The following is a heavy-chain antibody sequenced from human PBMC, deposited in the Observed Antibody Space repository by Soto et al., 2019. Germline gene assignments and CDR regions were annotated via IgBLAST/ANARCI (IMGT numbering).Heavy chain of an antibody. CDR1: GFTFSSYG. V-gene: IGHV3-33*01. J-gene: IGHJ1*01. CDR3: ARAGDSGSYFQH. CDR2: IWYDGSNK. Sequence: QVQLVESGGGVVQPGRSLRLSCAASGFTFSSYGMHRVRQAPGKGLEWVAVIWYDGSNKYYADSVKGRFTISRDNSKNTLYLQMNSLRAEDTAVYYCARAGDSGSYFQHWGQGTLVTVSS. D-gene: IGHD1-26*01.